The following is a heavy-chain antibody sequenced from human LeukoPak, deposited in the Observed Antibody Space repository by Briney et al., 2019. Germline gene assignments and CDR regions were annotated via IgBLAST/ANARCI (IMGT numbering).Heavy chain of an antibody. CDR1: GFTFSNYA. CDR3: AKVGAAVAGDFDY. Sequence: GGSLRLSCAASGFTFSNYAMTWVRQAPGKGLEWVSTISGGGDITHYADPVKGWFTISRDNSKNTLHLQMNSLRAEDTAVYYCAKVGAAVAGDFDYWGQGTLVTVSS. V-gene: IGHV3-23*01. D-gene: IGHD6-19*01. CDR2: ISGGGDIT. J-gene: IGHJ4*02.